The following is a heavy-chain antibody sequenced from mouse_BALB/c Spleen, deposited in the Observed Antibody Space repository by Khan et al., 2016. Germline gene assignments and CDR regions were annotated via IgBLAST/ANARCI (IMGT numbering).Heavy chain of an antibody. J-gene: IGHJ3*01. Sequence: QVQLQQSGPELKKPGETVKISCKASGYTFTNYGMNWVKQAPGKGLKWMGWINTYTGEPTYADDFKGRFAFSLETSASTAYLQINNLKNEDMATYFCARWHYRYDVGAYWGQGTLVTVSA. CDR3: ARWHYRYDVGAY. CDR2: INTYTGEP. V-gene: IGHV9-1*02. D-gene: IGHD2-14*01. CDR1: GYTFTNYG.